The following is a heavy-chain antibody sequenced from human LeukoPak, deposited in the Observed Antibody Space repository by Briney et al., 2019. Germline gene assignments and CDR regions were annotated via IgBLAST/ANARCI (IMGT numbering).Heavy chain of an antibody. J-gene: IGHJ4*02. D-gene: IGHD6-13*01. CDR2: INPNSGGT. CDR3: ARDYSRTSIDY. CDR1: GYTFTGYY. V-gene: IGHV1-2*02. Sequence: ASVKVSCKASGYTFTGYYIHWVRQAPGQGLDWMGWINPNSGGTNYAQKFQGRVTMTRDTSISTAYMELSRLRSHDTAVYYCARDYSRTSIDYWGQETLVTVSS.